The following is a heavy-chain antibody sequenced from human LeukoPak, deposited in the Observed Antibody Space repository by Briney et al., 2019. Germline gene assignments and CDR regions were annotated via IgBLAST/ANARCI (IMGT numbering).Heavy chain of an antibody. CDR1: GFTFSNYW. CDR2: ISGSGGST. Sequence: PGGSLRLSCAASGFTFSNYWMNWVRQAPGKGLEWVSAISGSGGSTYYADSVKGRFTISRDNSKNTLYLQMNSLRAEDTAVYYCAKGPTYYDFWSGLLSYWGQGTLVTVSS. CDR3: AKGPTYYDFWSGLLSY. D-gene: IGHD3-3*01. V-gene: IGHV3-23*01. J-gene: IGHJ4*02.